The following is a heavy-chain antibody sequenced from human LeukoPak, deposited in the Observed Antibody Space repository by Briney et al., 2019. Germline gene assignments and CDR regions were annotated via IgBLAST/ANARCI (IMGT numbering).Heavy chain of an antibody. D-gene: IGHD2-21*02. V-gene: IGHV1-69*06. CDR2: IIPIFGTA. J-gene: IGHJ6*03. CDR3: ARAVTAIPDYYYMDV. CDR1: GGTFSSYA. Sequence: ASVKVSCKASGGTFSSYATSWVRQAPGQGLEWMGGIIPIFGTANYAQKFQGRVTITADKSTSTAYMELSSLRSEDTAVYYCARAVTAIPDYYYMDVWGKGTTVTVSS.